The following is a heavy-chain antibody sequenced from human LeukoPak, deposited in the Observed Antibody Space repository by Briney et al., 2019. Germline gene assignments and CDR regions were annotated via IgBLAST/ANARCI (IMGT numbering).Heavy chain of an antibody. CDR2: IYHSGST. CDR1: GGSISSGGYS. CDR3: ARGLGY. V-gene: IGHV4-30-2*01. Sequence: SQTLSLTCAVSGGSISSGGYSWSWIRQPPGKGLEWIGYIYHSGSTNYNPSLKSRVTISVDTSKNQFSLKLSSVTAAETAVYYCARGLGYWGQGTLVTVSS. J-gene: IGHJ4*02.